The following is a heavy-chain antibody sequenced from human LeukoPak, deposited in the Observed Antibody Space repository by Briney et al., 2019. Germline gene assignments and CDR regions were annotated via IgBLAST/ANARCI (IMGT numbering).Heavy chain of an antibody. CDR2: IGGGGGTT. J-gene: IGHJ4*02. CDR3: AKRSIGPFDY. V-gene: IGHV3-23*01. D-gene: IGHD5-24*01. Sequence: GGSLRLSCAASGFTFSSYAMSWVRQAPGKGLEWVPVIGGGGGTTYYADSVKGRFTISRDNSKNTLYLQMNSLRAEDTAVYYCAKRSIGPFDYWGQGTLVTVSS. CDR1: GFTFSSYA.